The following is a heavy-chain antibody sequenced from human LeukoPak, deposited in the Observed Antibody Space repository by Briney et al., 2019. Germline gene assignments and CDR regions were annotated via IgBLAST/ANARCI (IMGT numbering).Heavy chain of an antibody. D-gene: IGHD2-2*01. J-gene: IGHJ5*02. Sequence: ASVKVSCKASGYSFSTHWMHWVRQAPGQGLEWMGWINPNSGGTNYAQKFQGRVTMTRDTSISTAYMELSRLRSDDTAVYYCAREGRYCSSTSCYGWFDPWGQGTLVTVSS. CDR1: GYSFSTHW. V-gene: IGHV1-2*02. CDR3: AREGRYCSSTSCYGWFDP. CDR2: INPNSGGT.